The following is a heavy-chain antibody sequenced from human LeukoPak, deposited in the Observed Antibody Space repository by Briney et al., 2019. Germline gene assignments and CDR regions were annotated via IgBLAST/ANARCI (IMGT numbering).Heavy chain of an antibody. D-gene: IGHD3-22*01. V-gene: IGHV3-30*03. J-gene: IGHJ4*02. CDR2: ISYDGSNK. CDR3: ARVGTPQHSSGYYDY. CDR1: GFTFTNAW. Sequence: PGGSLRLSCEASGFTFTNAWMNWVRQAPGKGLEWVAVISYDGSNKYYADSVKGRFTISRDNSKNTLYLQMNSLRAEDTAVYYCARVGTPQHSSGYYDYWGQGTLATVSS.